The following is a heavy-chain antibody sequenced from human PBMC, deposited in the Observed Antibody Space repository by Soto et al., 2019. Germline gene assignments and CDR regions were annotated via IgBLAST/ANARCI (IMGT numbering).Heavy chain of an antibody. Sequence: ASVKVSCKASGYTFTSYAMHWVRQAPGQRLEWMGWINAGNGNTKYSQKFQGRVTITRDTSASTAYMELSSLRSEDTAVYYCARDRKNSGCDSNYAFDIWGQGTMVTVSS. D-gene: IGHD5-12*01. CDR1: GYTFTSYA. CDR2: INAGNGNT. CDR3: ARDRKNSGCDSNYAFDI. J-gene: IGHJ3*02. V-gene: IGHV1-3*01.